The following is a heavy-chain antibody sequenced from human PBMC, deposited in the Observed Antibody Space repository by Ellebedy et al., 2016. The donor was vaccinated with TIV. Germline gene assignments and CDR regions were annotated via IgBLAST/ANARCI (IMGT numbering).Heavy chain of an antibody. CDR2: TSSSGST. D-gene: IGHD3-16*02. CDR1: GGSISNFY. Sequence: SETLSLTXTVSGGSISNFYWSWIRQPAGKGLEWIGHTSSSGSTDYNPSLKSRVTMSVDTSKKQFSLKLSSVTAADTAIYYCARQDRWRESGRYLSVWFDPWGQGTRVTVSS. V-gene: IGHV4-4*07. J-gene: IGHJ5*02. CDR3: ARQDRWRESGRYLSVWFDP.